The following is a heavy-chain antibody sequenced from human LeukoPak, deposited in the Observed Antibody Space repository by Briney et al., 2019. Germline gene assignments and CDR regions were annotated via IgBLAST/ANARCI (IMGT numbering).Heavy chain of an antibody. CDR3: AKDRSSSSFREALADY. CDR1: GGSISSYY. CDR2: IYYSGTT. Sequence: PSETLSLTCTVSGGSISSYYWSWIRQPPGKGLEWIGYIYYSGTTNYNPSLKSRVTISVDTSKNQFSLKLSSVTAADTAVYYCAKDRSSSSFREALADYWGQGTLVTVPS. D-gene: IGHD6-6*01. J-gene: IGHJ4*02. V-gene: IGHV4-59*01.